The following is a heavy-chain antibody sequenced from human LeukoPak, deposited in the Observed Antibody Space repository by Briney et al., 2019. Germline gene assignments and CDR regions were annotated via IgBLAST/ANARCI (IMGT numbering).Heavy chain of an antibody. J-gene: IGHJ6*02. D-gene: IGHD6-13*01. CDR2: IYYSGST. Sequence: SQTLSLTCTVSGGSISSGGYYWSWIRQHPGKGLEWIGYIYYSGSTYYNPSLKSRVTISVDTSKNQFSLKLSSVTAADTAVYYCARGKAAAGTGWYYYYGMDVWGQGTTVTVSS. CDR1: GGSISSGGYY. CDR3: ARGKAAAGTGWYYYYGMDV. V-gene: IGHV4-31*03.